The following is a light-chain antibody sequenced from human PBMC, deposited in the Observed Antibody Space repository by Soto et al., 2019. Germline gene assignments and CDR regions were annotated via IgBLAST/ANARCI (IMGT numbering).Light chain of an antibody. Sequence: DIQMTQSPSTLSASVGDRVTITCRASQSISSWLAWYQQKPGKAPKLLIYKASSLESGVPSRFIGSGSGTEFTLTISILQPDDFATYYCQQYNSYPWTFGQGTKVEIK. J-gene: IGKJ1*01. CDR3: QQYNSYPWT. V-gene: IGKV1-5*03. CDR1: QSISSW. CDR2: KAS.